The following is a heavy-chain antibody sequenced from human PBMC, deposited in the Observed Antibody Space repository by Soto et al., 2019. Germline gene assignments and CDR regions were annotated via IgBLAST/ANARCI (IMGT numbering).Heavy chain of an antibody. V-gene: IGHV3-23*01. J-gene: IGHJ4*02. CDR3: ANNKGVPAAYDD. CDR2: ISGSGGST. CDR1: GFTFSSYA. D-gene: IGHD2-2*01. Sequence: GGSLRLSCAASGFTFSSYAMSWVRQAPGKGLEWVSAISGSGGSTYYADSVKGRFTISRDNSKNTLYLQMNSLRAEDTAVYYFANNKGVPAAYDDWGQGTLVTVSS.